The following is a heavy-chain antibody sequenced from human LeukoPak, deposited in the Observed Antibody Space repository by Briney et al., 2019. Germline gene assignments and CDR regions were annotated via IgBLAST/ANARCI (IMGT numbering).Heavy chain of an antibody. D-gene: IGHD3-22*01. CDR1: GFTFDDYA. CDR3: AKALRDSSGFYIYYGMDV. CDR2: ITWNSRIV. J-gene: IGHJ6*02. V-gene: IGHV3-9*01. Sequence: GGSLRLSCAASGFTFDDYAMYWVRQAPGEGLEWVSGITWNSRIVAYADSVKGRFTIPRDNAKNSLYLQMNSLRAEDTALYYCAKALRDSSGFYIYYGMDVWGQGTTVTVAS.